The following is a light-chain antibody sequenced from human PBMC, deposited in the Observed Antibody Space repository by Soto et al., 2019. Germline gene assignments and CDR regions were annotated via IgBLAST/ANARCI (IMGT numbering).Light chain of an antibody. CDR2: RAS. CDR3: QQYKNWYT. J-gene: IGKJ2*01. Sequence: IVMTQSPATLSVSPGERATLSCRASQSVSSNLAWYQQKPGQAPRLLIYRASTRATGIPARFSGSGSGTEFTLTISSLQSEDFAVYYCQQYKNWYTFGQGTQLEIK. CDR1: QSVSSN. V-gene: IGKV3-15*01.